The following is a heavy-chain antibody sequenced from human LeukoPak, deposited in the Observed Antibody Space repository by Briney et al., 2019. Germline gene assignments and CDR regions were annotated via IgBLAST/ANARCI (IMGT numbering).Heavy chain of an antibody. Sequence: PSETLSLTCAVYGGSFSGYYWSWIRQPPWKGLEWIGYIYHSGSTYYNPSLTRRVSMSADTSKNQFSLRLSSVTAADTAVYYCARTLWFGELYYFDYWGQGTLVTVSS. CDR3: ARTLWFGELYYFDY. D-gene: IGHD3-10*01. J-gene: IGHJ4*02. CDR2: IYHSGST. CDR1: GGSFSGYY. V-gene: IGHV4-34*01.